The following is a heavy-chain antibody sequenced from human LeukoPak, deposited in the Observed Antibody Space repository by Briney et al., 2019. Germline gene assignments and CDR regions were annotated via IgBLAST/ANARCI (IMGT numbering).Heavy chain of an antibody. CDR3: AREPLVVPAAILKFDP. CDR1: GYTFTSYG. CDR2: ISAYNGNT. J-gene: IGHJ5*02. Sequence: GASVKVSCKASGYTFTSYGISWVRQAPGQGLEWMGWISAYNGNTNYAQKLQGRVTMTTDTSTSTAYMELRSLRSDDTAVYYCAREPLVVPAAILKFDPWGQGTLVTASS. V-gene: IGHV1-18*01. D-gene: IGHD2-2*01.